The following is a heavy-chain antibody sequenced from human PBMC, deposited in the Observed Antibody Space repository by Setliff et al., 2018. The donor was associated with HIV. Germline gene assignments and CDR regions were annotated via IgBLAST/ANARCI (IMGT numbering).Heavy chain of an antibody. V-gene: IGHV1-69*05. J-gene: IGHJ3*02. CDR1: GGTFSSYA. CDR3: AGVFGVYYDKEGPYDAFDI. Sequence: GASVKVSCKASGGTFSSYAISWVRQAPGQGLEWMGGIIPIFGTANYAQKFQGRVTITTDESTSTAYMELSSLRSEDTAVYYCAGVFGVYYDKEGPYDAFDIWDQGTMVTVSS. D-gene: IGHD3-22*01. CDR2: IIPIFGTA.